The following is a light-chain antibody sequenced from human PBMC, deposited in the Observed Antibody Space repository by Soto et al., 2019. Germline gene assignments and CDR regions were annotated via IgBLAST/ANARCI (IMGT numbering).Light chain of an antibody. CDR2: DVS. CDR3: SSYTSSSTYV. Sequence: QSALTQPASVSGSPGQSITISCTGTSSDVGGYNYVSWYQQHPGQAPELMIYDVSNRPSGVSSRFSGSKYGNTASLTISGLQAEDEVDYYCSSYTSSSTYVFGTGTKVTVL. V-gene: IGLV2-14*03. J-gene: IGLJ1*01. CDR1: SSDVGGYNY.